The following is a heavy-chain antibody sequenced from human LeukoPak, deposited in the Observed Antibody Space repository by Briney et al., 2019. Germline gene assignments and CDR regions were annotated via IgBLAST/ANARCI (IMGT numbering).Heavy chain of an antibody. J-gene: IGHJ4*02. V-gene: IGHV3-21*01. D-gene: IGHD3-22*01. Sequence: KTGGSRRLSCAASGFTFSSYSMNWVRQAPGKGLEWVSSISSSSSYIYYADSVKGRFTISRDNAKNSLYLQMNSLRAEDTAVYYCARLSDSSGEFDYWGQGTLVTVSS. CDR3: ARLSDSSGEFDY. CDR2: ISSSSSYI. CDR1: GFTFSSYS.